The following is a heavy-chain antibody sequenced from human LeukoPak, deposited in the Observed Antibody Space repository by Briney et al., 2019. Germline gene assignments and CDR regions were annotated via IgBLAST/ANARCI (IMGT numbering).Heavy chain of an antibody. V-gene: IGHV1-8*01. CDR2: MNPNSGNT. D-gene: IGHD2-15*01. CDR1: GYTFTSYD. Sequence: ASVKVSCKASGYTFTSYDINWVRQATGQGLEWMGWMNPNSGNTGYAQKFQGRVTTTRNTSISTAYMELSSLRSEDTGVYYCARAGGYCGRISCPYYFDYWGQGSLVAVSS. J-gene: IGHJ4*02. CDR3: ARAGGYCGRISCPYYFDY.